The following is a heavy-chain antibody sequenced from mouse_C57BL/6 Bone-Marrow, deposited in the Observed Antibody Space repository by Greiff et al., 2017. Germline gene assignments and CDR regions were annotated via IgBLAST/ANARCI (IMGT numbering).Heavy chain of an antibody. CDR3: ARGLLGFFDY. V-gene: IGHV1-69*01. CDR1: GYTFTSYW. CDR2: IDPSDSYT. Sequence: VQLQQPGAELVMPGASVKLSCKASGYTFTSYWMHWVKQRPGQGLEWIGEIDPSDSYTNYNQKFKGKSTLTVDKSSSTAYMQLSSLTSEDSAVYYCARGLLGFFDYWGQGTTLTVSS. D-gene: IGHD2-1*01. J-gene: IGHJ2*01.